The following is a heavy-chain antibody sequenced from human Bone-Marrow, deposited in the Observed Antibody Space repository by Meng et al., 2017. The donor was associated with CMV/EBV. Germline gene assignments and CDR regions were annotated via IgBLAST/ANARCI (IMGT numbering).Heavy chain of an antibody. J-gene: IGHJ4*02. CDR1: GDSVSSSSYY. Sequence: SETLSLTCTVSGDSVSSSSYYWGWIRQPPGKGLEWIGTIYYSGSTYYNPSLKSRVTISVDTSKNQFSLKLSSVTAADTAVYYCARVGYYDSSGNYTYWGQGKLVNVYS. CDR2: IYYSGST. CDR3: ARVGYYDSSGNYTY. D-gene: IGHD3-22*01. V-gene: IGHV4-39*01.